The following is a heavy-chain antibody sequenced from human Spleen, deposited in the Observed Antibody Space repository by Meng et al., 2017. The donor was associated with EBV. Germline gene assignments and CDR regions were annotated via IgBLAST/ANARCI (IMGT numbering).Heavy chain of an antibody. CDR3: AKDCFGDSDS. CDR1: GFTFNRLA. J-gene: IGHJ4*02. D-gene: IGHD2-21*01. CDR2: VSYDGRAK. Sequence: VRWGESGGGVVQPGRSLRLSCAASGFTFNRLALHWVRQAPGKGLEWVADVSYDGRAKFYADSVKGRFSISRDSAKNTVYLQMNNLRVEDTAVYYCAKDCFGDSDSWGQGTLVTVSS. V-gene: IGHV3-30*04.